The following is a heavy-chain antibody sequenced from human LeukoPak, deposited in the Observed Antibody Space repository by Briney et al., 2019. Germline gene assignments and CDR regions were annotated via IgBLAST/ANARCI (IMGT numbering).Heavy chain of an antibody. CDR1: GFTFSSYS. CDR2: ISSSSSYI. V-gene: IGHV3-21*01. J-gene: IGHJ4*02. D-gene: IGHD3-3*01. Sequence: AGGSLRLSCAASGFTFSSYSMNWVRQAPGKGLEWVSSISSSSSYIYYADSVKGRFTISRDNAKNSLYLQMNSLRAEDTAVYYCARGALRFLVGSDYWGQGTLVTVSS. CDR3: ARGALRFLVGSDY.